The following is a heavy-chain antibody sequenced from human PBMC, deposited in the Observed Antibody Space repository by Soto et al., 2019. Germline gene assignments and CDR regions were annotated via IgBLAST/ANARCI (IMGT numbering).Heavy chain of an antibody. CDR1: GVSGTSFY. V-gene: IGHV4-59*02. CDR2: VFENGDF. CDR3: ARGWGSKWYYFDS. J-gene: IGHJ4*02. D-gene: IGHD3-16*01. Sequence: QVRLQESGPGLVRPSETLSLTCTVSGVSGTSFYWSWIRQSPGKGLEWIGYVFENGDFKYNPSLMSRLTMSIDMSKNEFSLRLKSVTAADTAMYYCARGWGSKWYYFDSWGEGTLVTVSS.